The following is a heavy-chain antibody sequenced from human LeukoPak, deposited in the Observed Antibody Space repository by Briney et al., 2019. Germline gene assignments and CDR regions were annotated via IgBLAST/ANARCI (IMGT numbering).Heavy chain of an antibody. D-gene: IGHD6-13*01. J-gene: IGHJ6*02. V-gene: IGHV1-2*02. CDR2: INPNSGGT. CDR1: GYTFTGYY. Sequence: GASVKVSCKASGYTFTGYYMHWVRQAPGQGLEWMGWINPNSGGTNYAQKFQGRVTMTRDTSISTAYMELSRLRSDDTAAYYCARGEQQLVPDYYYYGMDVWGQGTTVTVSS. CDR3: ARGEQQLVPDYYYYGMDV.